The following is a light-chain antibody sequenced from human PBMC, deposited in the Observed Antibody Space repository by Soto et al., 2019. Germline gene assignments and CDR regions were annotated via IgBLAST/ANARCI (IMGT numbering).Light chain of an antibody. J-gene: IGKJ4*01. CDR3: QQSYSTLALT. CDR2: AAS. Sequence: DIQMTQSPSSLSASVGDRVTITCRASQSIATYLHWYQQKPGKPPKLLISAASNLESGVPSRFSGRGSGTDFTLTISSLQPEDFATYFCQQSYSTLALTFGGGTKVEIK. V-gene: IGKV1-39*01. CDR1: QSIATY.